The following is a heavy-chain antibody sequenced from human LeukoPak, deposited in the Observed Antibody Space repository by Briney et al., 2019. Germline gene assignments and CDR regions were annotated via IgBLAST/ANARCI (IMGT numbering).Heavy chain of an antibody. CDR2: IYYSGST. V-gene: IGHV4-59*01. CDR1: GGSISSYY. CDR3: ARDGAYGDYYYYYYMDV. Sequence: PSETLSLXCTVSGGSISSYYWRWIRRPPGKGLEWIGYIYYSGSTNYNPSLKSRVTISVDTSKNQFSLKLSSVTAADTAVYYCARDGAYGDYYYYYYMDVWGKGTTVTVSS. J-gene: IGHJ6*03. D-gene: IGHD4-17*01.